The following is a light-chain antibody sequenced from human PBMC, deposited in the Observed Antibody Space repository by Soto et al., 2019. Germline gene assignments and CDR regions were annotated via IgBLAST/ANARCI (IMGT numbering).Light chain of an antibody. J-gene: IGLJ2*01. V-gene: IGLV2-23*03. CDR3: CSYAGSSTFV. CDR2: EGS. Sequence: QSALTQPASVSGSPGQSITISYTRTSSDVGSYNLVSWYQQHPGKAPKLMIYEGSKRPSGVSNRFSGSKSGNTASLTISGLQAEDEADYYCCSYAGSSTFVFGGGTKLTVL. CDR1: SSDVGSYNL.